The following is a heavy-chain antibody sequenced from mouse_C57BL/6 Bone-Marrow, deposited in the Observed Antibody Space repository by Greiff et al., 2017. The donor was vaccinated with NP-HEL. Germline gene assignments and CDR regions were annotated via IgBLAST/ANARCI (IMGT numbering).Heavy chain of an antibody. CDR1: GYTFTSYW. J-gene: IGHJ2*01. Sequence: QVQLQQPGAELVKPGASVKLSCKASGYTFTSYWMHWVKQRPGQGLEWIGMIHPNSGSTNYNEKFKSKATLTVDKSSSTAYMQLSSLTSEDSAVDYCARQGTTVVATEDYWGQGTTLTVSS. CDR3: ARQGTTVVATEDY. CDR2: IHPNSGST. V-gene: IGHV1-64*01. D-gene: IGHD1-1*01.